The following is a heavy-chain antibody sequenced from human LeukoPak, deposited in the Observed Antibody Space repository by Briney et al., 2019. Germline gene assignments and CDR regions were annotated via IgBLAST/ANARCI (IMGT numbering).Heavy chain of an antibody. Sequence: GGSLRLSWAASGFTVSSNYMSWVRQAPGKGLEWVSAISGSGGSTYYADSVKGRFTISRDNSKNTLYLQMNSLRAEDTAVYYCAKDAAIAAAGEYYFDYWGQGTLVTVSS. CDR3: AKDAAIAAAGEYYFDY. V-gene: IGHV3-23*01. D-gene: IGHD6-13*01. CDR2: ISGSGGST. J-gene: IGHJ4*02. CDR1: GFTVSSNY.